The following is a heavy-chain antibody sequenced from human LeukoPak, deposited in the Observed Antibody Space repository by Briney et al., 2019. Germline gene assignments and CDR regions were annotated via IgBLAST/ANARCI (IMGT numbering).Heavy chain of an antibody. CDR1: RFTFNNYG. D-gene: IGHD2-15*01. J-gene: IGHJ4*02. Sequence: TGGSLRLSCAASRFTFNNYGMHWVRQAPGKGLEWVASISYDGSNKYNADSVKGRFTISRDNSKNTLYLQMSSLRAEDTAVYYCARSTGDCSGGTCYSDFDCWGQGTLVTVSS. CDR3: ARSTGDCSGGTCYSDFDC. CDR2: ISYDGSNK. V-gene: IGHV3-30*03.